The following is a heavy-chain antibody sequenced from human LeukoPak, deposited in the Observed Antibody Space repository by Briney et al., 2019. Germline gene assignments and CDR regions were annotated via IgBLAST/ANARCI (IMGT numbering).Heavy chain of an antibody. V-gene: IGHV1-2*02. Sequence: ASVKVSCKASGYTFTGYYMHWVRQAPGQGLEWMGWINPNSGGTNYAQKFQGRVTMTRDTSISTAYMEPSRLRSDDTAVYYCAREGVSHYDFWSGYRTGNDYWGQGTLVTVSS. J-gene: IGHJ4*02. CDR3: AREGVSHYDFWSGYRTGNDY. CDR1: GYTFTGYY. D-gene: IGHD3-3*01. CDR2: INPNSGGT.